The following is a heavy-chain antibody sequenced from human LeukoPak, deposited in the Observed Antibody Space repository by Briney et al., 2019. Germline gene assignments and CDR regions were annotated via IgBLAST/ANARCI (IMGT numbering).Heavy chain of an antibody. CDR3: AIAYGLDV. V-gene: IGHV3-7*03. J-gene: IGHJ6*02. Sequence: GGSLRLSCAASGFTFTNFWMSWVRQAPGKGLEWVANINGDGSDRYYMDSLKGRFTISRDNAKNSLYLQMNSLRVEDTAIYYCAIAYGLDVWGQGTTVTVSS. CDR1: GFTFTNFW. CDR2: INGDGSDR.